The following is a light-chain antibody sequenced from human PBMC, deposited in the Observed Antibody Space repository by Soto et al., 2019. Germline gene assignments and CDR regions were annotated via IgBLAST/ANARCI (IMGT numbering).Light chain of an antibody. V-gene: IGLV2-14*03. CDR2: DVS. J-gene: IGLJ1*01. Sequence: QSLLTQPASVSGSPGQSITISCTGTSSDVGGYNYVSWYQHHPGKAPKLMIYDVSNRPSGVSNRFSGSKSGNTASLTISGLQPEDEADYYCSSYTTSNTRQIVFGTGTRSPS. CDR3: SSYTTSNTRQIV. CDR1: SSDVGGYNY.